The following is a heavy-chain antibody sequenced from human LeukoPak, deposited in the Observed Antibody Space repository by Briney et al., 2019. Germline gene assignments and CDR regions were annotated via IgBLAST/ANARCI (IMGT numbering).Heavy chain of an antibody. D-gene: IGHD3-22*01. CDR3: TSTSIYDSSGDYYFDY. J-gene: IGHJ4*02. CDR2: ISFDGTNK. Sequence: PGGSLRLSCAASGFAFSNYGMHWVRQAPGQGLEWVAVISFDGTNKYYADSLKGRFTISRDNSKNTVYLQMNSLKTEDTAVYYCTSTSIYDSSGDYYFDYWGQGTLVTVSS. V-gene: IGHV3-33*05. CDR1: GFAFSNYG.